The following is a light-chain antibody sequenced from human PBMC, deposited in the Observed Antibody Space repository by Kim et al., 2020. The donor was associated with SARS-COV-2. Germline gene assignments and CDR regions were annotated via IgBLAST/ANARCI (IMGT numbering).Light chain of an antibody. CDR1: QNVIRN. V-gene: IGKV3-15*01. CDR2: RAT. Sequence: YVAPGETATLSCRASQNVIRNLAWYQQRPGQPPRLLIDRATIRATGVPARFSGSGSGTEFTLTISSLQSEDFAVYYCQQYNNWWTFGQGTKVDIK. J-gene: IGKJ1*01. CDR3: QQYNNWWT.